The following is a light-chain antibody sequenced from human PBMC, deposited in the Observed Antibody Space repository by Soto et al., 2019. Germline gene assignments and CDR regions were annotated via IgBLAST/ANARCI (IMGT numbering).Light chain of an antibody. CDR2: EDY. J-gene: IGLJ3*02. V-gene: IGLV2-23*01. CDR3: SSWDDSLNGWV. Sequence: QSALTQPASVSGSPGQSITIACTGINTDVENYNFVSWYQQHPGKAPKLMIYEDYKRPSGVSNRFSGSKSGTSASLAISGLQSEDEADYSCSSWDDSLNGWVFGGGTKLTVL. CDR1: NTDVENYNF.